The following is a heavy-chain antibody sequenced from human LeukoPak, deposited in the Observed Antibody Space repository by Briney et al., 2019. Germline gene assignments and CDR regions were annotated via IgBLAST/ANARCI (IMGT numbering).Heavy chain of an antibody. CDR3: ARDLGFCANGECYRKFHH. Sequence: SVKVSCKASGYTFTNFGISWVRQAPGQGLEWMGWISAYNGNTNYAQKLQGRITMTTDTSTNTAYMELRSLRSDDTAVYYCARDLGFCANGECYRKFHHWGQGILVTVSS. V-gene: IGHV1-18*01. J-gene: IGHJ4*02. D-gene: IGHD2-8*01. CDR1: GYTFTNFG. CDR2: ISAYNGNT.